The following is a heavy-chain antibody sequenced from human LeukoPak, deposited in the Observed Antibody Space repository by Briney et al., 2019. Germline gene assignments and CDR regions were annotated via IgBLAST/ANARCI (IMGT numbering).Heavy chain of an antibody. Sequence: AQLKSSGKVSGTTLTDLSRPWGRKAPGKGLGWRGGFIPEDGETIYAQKFQGRVTMTEDTSTDTAYMELSSLRSEDTAVYYCATDRVVGATQKDSLDYWGQGTLVTVSS. D-gene: IGHD1-26*01. CDR1: GTTLTDLS. CDR2: FIPEDGET. CDR3: ATDRVVGATQKDSLDY. V-gene: IGHV1-24*01. J-gene: IGHJ4*02.